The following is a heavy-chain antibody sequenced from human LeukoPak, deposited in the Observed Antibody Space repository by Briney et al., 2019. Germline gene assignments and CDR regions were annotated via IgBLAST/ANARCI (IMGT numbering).Heavy chain of an antibody. Sequence: ASVKVSCKASGYTFTSYGISWVRQAPGQGLEWMGWISVYNGNTNYAQKLQGRVTMTTDTSTSTAYMELRSLRSDDTAVYYCAKTGDGSGTRGWFDPWGQGTLVTASS. J-gene: IGHJ5*02. V-gene: IGHV1-18*01. D-gene: IGHD3-10*01. CDR3: AKTGDGSGTRGWFDP. CDR2: ISVYNGNT. CDR1: GYTFTSYG.